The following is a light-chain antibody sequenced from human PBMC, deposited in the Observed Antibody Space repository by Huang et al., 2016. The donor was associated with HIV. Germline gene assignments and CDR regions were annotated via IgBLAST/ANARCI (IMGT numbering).Light chain of an antibody. V-gene: IGKV3-11*01. Sequence: EIVLTQSPATLSLSPGERATLSCRASRSVGTFLAWYQQKPGQAPRLLIYDASNRATGIPDRFSGSGSWTDFTLTISSLQPEDFAVYYCQQRSNWYSFGQGTRLEI. CDR2: DAS. CDR1: RSVGTF. J-gene: IGKJ2*01. CDR3: QQRSNWYS.